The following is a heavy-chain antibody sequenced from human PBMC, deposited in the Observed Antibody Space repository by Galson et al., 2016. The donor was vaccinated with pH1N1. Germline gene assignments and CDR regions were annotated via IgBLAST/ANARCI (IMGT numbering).Heavy chain of an antibody. J-gene: IGHJ4*02. CDR2: IYWSDSRT. CDR1: GLPSNDHA. Sequence: SLRLSCAASGLPSNDHAMHGVRRIPGKGLEWVSGIYWSDSRTGYADSVKGRFTISRDSAKNSLYLQMNSLRVDDTALYYCGKDILPGGLDYWSQGTQVTVSS. CDR3: GKDILPGGLDY. V-gene: IGHV3-9*02.